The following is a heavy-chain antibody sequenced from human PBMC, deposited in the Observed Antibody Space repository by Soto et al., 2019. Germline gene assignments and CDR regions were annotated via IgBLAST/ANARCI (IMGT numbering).Heavy chain of an antibody. J-gene: IGHJ4*02. CDR3: ARDRPSGSWYRAGEFDY. CDR1: GFTFSSYS. V-gene: IGHV3-21*01. D-gene: IGHD6-13*01. Sequence: PGGSLRLSCAASGFTFSSYSMNWVRQAPGKGLEWVSSISSSSSYIYYADSVKGRFTISRDNAKNSLYLQMNSLRAEDTAVYYCARDRPSGSWYRAGEFDYWGQGTLVTVSS. CDR2: ISSSSSYI.